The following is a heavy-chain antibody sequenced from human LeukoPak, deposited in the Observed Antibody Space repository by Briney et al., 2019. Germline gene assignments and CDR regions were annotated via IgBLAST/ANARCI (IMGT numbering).Heavy chain of an antibody. D-gene: IGHD6-6*01. J-gene: IGHJ4*02. V-gene: IGHV4-61*02. CDR3: ARVGAALSFDY. CDR1: GGSISSGSYY. CDR2: IYTSGST. Sequence: SQTLSLTCTVSGGSISSGSYYWSWIRQPAGKGLEWIGRIYTSGSTNYNPSLKSRVTMSVDSSKNHFSLKLSSVTAADTAVYYCARVGAALSFDYWGQGTLVTVSS.